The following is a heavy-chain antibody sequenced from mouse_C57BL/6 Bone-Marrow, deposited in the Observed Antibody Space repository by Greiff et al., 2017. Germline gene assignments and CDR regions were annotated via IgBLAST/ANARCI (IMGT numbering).Heavy chain of an antibody. V-gene: IGHV10-3*01. CDR2: IRSKSSNYAS. Sequence: EVQRVESGGGLVQPKGSLKLSCAASGFTFNTYAMHWVRQAPGKGLEWVARIRSKSSNYASYYADSVKYRFTISRDDSHSLLYLHMHTLKTEDTAVYYGVRGSTYSGSNDDCVDYLGQGTTLTVSS. CDR3: VRGSTYSGSNDDCVDY. J-gene: IGHJ2*01. D-gene: IGHD1-1*01. CDR1: GFTFNTYA.